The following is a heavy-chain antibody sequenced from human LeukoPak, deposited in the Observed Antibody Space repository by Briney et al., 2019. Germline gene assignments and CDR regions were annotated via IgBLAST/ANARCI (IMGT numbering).Heavy chain of an antibody. CDR3: ARGLVPSARSGYPYFDY. V-gene: IGHV4-34*01. Sequence: PSETLSLTCAVYGGSFSGYYWSWIRQPPGKGLEWIGEINHSGSTNYNPSLKSRVTISVDTSKNQFSLKLTSVTAADTAVYYCARGLVPSARSGYPYFDYWGQGTLAIVSS. CDR1: GGSFSGYY. CDR2: INHSGST. J-gene: IGHJ4*02. D-gene: IGHD3-22*01.